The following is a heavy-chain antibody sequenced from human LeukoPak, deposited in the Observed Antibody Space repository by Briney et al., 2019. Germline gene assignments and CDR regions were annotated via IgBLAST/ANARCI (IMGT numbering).Heavy chain of an antibody. D-gene: IGHD3-10*01. CDR3: ARARYQYGSGSYLYYYYMDV. J-gene: IGHJ6*03. V-gene: IGHV4-59*01. CDR1: GGSISSYY. CDR2: IYYSGST. Sequence: PSETLSLTCTVSGGSISSYYWSWIRQPPGKGLEWIGYIYYSGSTNYNPSLKSRVTISVDASKNQFSLKLSSVTAADTAVYYCARARYQYGSGSYLYYYYMDVWGKGTTVTISS.